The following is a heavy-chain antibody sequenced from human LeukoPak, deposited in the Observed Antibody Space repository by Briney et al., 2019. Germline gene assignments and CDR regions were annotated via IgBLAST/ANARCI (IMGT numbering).Heavy chain of an antibody. CDR1: GYTFTSYD. V-gene: IGHV1-69*13. J-gene: IGHJ4*02. CDR2: IIPIFGTA. D-gene: IGHD2-2*02. CDR3: ARGGRYCSSTSCYTIDY. Sequence: RASVKVSCKASGYTFTSYDISWVRQAPGQGLEWMGGIIPIFGTANYAQKFQGRVTITADESTSTAYMELSSLRSEDTAVYYCARGGRYCSSTSCYTIDYWGQGTLVTVSS.